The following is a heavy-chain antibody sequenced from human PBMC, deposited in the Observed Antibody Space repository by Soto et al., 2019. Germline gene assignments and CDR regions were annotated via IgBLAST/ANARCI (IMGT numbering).Heavy chain of an antibody. CDR1: GFTFSSYW. D-gene: IGHD3-3*01. CDR2: INEDGSVK. CDR3: ARDRYSYYDFWSGSLPYYYYGMDV. J-gene: IGHJ6*02. V-gene: IGHV3-7*01. Sequence: PGGSLRLSCAASGFTFSSYWMTWVRQAPGRGLEWVANINEDGSVKGYVDSVKGRFTISRDNARNSLNLQMNSLRAEDTAVYYCARDRYSYYDFWSGSLPYYYYGMDVWGQGTTVTVSS.